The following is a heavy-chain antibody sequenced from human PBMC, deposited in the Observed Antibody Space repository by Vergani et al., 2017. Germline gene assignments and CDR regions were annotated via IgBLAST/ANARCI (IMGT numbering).Heavy chain of an antibody. CDR3: TKGSRGYTGYFFDY. CDR1: GFTFRNYV. Sequence: EVQLLESGGGLAQPGGSLRLSCAASGFTFRNYVMTWFGPAPGKGLEWVSIISDNGGTTYYEDSVKGRFIISRDNSKNTLHLQMNSLRADDTAVYYCTKGSRGYTGYFFDYWGQGTLATVSS. J-gene: IGHJ4*02. CDR2: ISDNGGTT. D-gene: IGHD5-12*01. V-gene: IGHV3-23*01.